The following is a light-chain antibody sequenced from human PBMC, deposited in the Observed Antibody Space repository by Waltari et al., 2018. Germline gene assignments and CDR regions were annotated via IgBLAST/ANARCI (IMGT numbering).Light chain of an antibody. J-gene: IGKJ1*01. CDR3: QQYNNYTPKT. Sequence: DIQVTQAPSTLSASVGDRVTIPCRAPQSISNWLACYQQKPGKAPKLLIYKASTLESGVPSRFSGSGSGTEFTLTISSLQPDDFATYFCQQYNNYTPKTFGQGTKVDIK. CDR2: KAS. V-gene: IGKV1-5*01. CDR1: QSISNW.